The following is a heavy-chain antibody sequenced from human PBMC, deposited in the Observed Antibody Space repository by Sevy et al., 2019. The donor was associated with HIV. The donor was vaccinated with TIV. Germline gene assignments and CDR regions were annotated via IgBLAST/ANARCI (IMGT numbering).Heavy chain of an antibody. CDR2: IWFDGSNT. CDR1: GFTFSSFG. D-gene: IGHD4-17*01. Sequence: GGSLRLSCAASGFTFSSFGMHWVRQAPGKGLEWVAVIWFDGSNTYYADSVKGRFTISRDIAKNTLHLQMNSLRAEDTAVYYCARDLEFYDSGDYGPAFMPDFWGHRTVVTVSS. V-gene: IGHV3-33*01. CDR3: ARDLEFYDSGDYGPAFMPDF. J-gene: IGHJ4*01.